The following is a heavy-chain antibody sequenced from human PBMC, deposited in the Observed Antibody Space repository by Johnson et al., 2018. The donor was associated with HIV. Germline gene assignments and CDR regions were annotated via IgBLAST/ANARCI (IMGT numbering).Heavy chain of an antibody. J-gene: IGHJ3*02. CDR1: GSTFSSYW. Sequence: EVQLVESGGGLVQPGGSLTLSCAASGSTFSSYWVPWFRQAPGKGLVWVSRINSDGLSTSHADSSRGRFTISRDNAKNTLYLKMNSLSAEDTAVYYCAFPTGATTAFDIWGQGTMVTVSS. D-gene: IGHD5-24*01. CDR3: AFPTGATTAFDI. CDR2: INSDGLST. V-gene: IGHV3-74*01.